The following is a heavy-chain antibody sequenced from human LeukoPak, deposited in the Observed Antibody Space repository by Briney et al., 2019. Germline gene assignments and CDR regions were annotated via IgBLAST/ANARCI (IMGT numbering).Heavy chain of an antibody. CDR1: CGCISTYY. J-gene: IGHJ3*02. CDR3: ARSKGYYDILTGSHDAFDI. D-gene: IGHD3-9*01. Sequence: SETLSLTCTVSCGCISTYYCSYIRQPPGKGLEWIGYIYYSGSTNYNPSLKSRVTISVDTSKNQFSLKLSSVTAADTAVYYCARSKGYYDILTGSHDAFDIWGQGTMVTVSS. CDR2: IYYSGST. V-gene: IGHV4-59*01.